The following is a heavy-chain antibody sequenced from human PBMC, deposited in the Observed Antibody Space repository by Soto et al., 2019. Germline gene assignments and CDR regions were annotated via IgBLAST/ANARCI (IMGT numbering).Heavy chain of an antibody. Sequence: EVQLLESGGGLVQPGGSLRLSCAASGFTFSAYAMSWVRQAPGKGLEWVSAISGTSPSTYYADSVQGRFTISRDSSRKKLYLQMNTQRAEDSAVYFFAIRIVGIDYWGQGTQGTDSS. CDR1: GFTFSAYA. J-gene: IGHJ4*02. V-gene: IGHV3-23*01. D-gene: IGHD1-26*01. CDR3: AIRIVGIDY. CDR2: ISGTSPST.